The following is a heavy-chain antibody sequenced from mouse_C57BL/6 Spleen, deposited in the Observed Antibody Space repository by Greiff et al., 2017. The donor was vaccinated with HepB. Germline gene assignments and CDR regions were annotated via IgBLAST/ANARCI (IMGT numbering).Heavy chain of an antibody. V-gene: IGHV1-64*01. Sequence: VQLQQPGAELVKPGASVKLSCKASGYTFTSYWMHWVKQRPGQGLEWIGMIHPNSGSTNYNEKFKSKATLTVDKSSSTAYMQLSSLTSEDSAVYYCARSWQKGYFDYWGQGTTLTVSS. CDR1: GYTFTSYW. CDR2: IHPNSGST. J-gene: IGHJ2*01. CDR3: ARSWQKGYFDY.